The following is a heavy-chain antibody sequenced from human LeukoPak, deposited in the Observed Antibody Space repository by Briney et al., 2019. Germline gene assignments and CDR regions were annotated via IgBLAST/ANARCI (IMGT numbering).Heavy chain of an antibody. CDR3: ARGGVSSSWYRTPDY. Sequence: ASVKVSCKASGYTFTSYDINWVRQATGQGLEWMGWISTYNGNTNYAQNLQGRVTMTTDTSTSTAYMELRSLRSDDTAVYYCARGGVSSSWYRTPDYWGQGTLVTVSS. CDR2: ISTYNGNT. CDR1: GYTFTSYD. J-gene: IGHJ4*02. V-gene: IGHV1-18*01. D-gene: IGHD6-13*01.